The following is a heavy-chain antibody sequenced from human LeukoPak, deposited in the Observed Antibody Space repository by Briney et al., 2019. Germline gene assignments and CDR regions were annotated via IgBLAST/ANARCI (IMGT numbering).Heavy chain of an antibody. J-gene: IGHJ4*02. D-gene: IGHD2-8*01. CDR1: GFTFSSYS. V-gene: IGHV3-21*04. CDR3: GKGPLIGDFDY. CDR2: ISSSSSYI. Sequence: PGGSLRLSCAASGFTFSSYSMNWVRQAPGKGLEWVSSISSSSSYIYYADSVKGRFTISRDNSKNTLYLQMNSLRAEDTAVYYCGKGPLIGDFDYWGQGTLVTVSS.